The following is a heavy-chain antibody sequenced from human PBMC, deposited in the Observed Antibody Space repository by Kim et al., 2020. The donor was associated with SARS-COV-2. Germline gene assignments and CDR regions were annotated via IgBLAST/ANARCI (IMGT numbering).Heavy chain of an antibody. J-gene: IGHJ4*02. CDR1: GFTFSSYG. CDR2: ISYDGSNK. CDR3: ARTYYYDSSGYYSGSYYFDY. V-gene: IGHV3-30*03. Sequence: GGSLRLSCAASGFTFSSYGMHWVRKAPGKGLEWVAVISYDGSNKYYADSVKGRFTISRDNSKNMLYLQMNSLRAEDTAVYYCARTYYYDSSGYYSGSYYFDYWGQGTLVTVSS. D-gene: IGHD3-22*01.